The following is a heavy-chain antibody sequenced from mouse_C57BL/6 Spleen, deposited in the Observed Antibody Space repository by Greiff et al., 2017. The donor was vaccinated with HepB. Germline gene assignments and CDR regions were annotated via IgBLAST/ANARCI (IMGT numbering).Heavy chain of an antibody. CDR1: GYTFTSYW. CDR3: ARGYYGSTYYFDY. J-gene: IGHJ2*01. D-gene: IGHD1-1*01. CDR2: IDPNSGGT. Sequence: QVHVKQPGAELVKPGASVKLSCKASGYTFTSYWMHWVKQRPGRGLEWIGRIDPNSGGTKYNEKFKSKATLTVDKPSSTAYMQLSSLTSEDSAVYYCARGYYGSTYYFDYWGQGTTLTVSS. V-gene: IGHV1-72*01.